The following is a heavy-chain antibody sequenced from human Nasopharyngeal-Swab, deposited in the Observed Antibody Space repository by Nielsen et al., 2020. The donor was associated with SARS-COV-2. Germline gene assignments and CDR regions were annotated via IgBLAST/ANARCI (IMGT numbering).Heavy chain of an antibody. Sequence: VRQAPGKGLEWVAVISYDGSNKYYADSVKGRFTISRDNSKNTLYLQMNSLRAEDTAVYYCARAHDSSGYYQRRSYFDSWGQGTLVTVSS. CDR3: ARAHDSSGYYQRRSYFDS. J-gene: IGHJ4*02. D-gene: IGHD3-22*01. CDR2: ISYDGSNK. V-gene: IGHV3-30*03.